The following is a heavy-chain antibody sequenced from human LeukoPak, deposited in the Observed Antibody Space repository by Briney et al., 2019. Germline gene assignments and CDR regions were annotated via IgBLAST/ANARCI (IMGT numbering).Heavy chain of an antibody. D-gene: IGHD3-10*02. CDR3: AKSLYVRGVYYFDY. V-gene: IGHV3-30*18. Sequence: PGGSLRLSCAASGFIFNTYVMHWVRQAPGKGLEWVAVISYDGSNKYYADSVKGRFTISRDNSKNTLYLQMNSLRAEDTAVYYCAKSLYVRGVYYFDYWGQGTLVTVSS. CDR1: GFIFNTYV. CDR2: ISYDGSNK. J-gene: IGHJ4*02.